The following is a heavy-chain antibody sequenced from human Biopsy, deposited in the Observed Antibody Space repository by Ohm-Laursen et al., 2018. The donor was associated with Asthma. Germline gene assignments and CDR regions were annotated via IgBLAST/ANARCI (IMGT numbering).Heavy chain of an antibody. V-gene: IGHV3-30-3*01. CDR1: GFTFSSYA. D-gene: IGHD6-19*01. CDR2: ISYDGSNK. Sequence: SLRLSCAAPGFTFSSYAMHWVRQAPGKGLEWVAVISYDGSNKYYADSVEGRFTISRDNSKNTLYLQMNGLRAEDTAVYYCAREGIAVAHFDYWGQGTLVTVSS. CDR3: AREGIAVAHFDY. J-gene: IGHJ4*02.